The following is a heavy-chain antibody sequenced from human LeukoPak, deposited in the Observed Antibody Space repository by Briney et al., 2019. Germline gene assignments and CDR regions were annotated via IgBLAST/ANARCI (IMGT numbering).Heavy chain of an antibody. J-gene: IGHJ4*02. V-gene: IGHV1-8*01. CDR2: MNPNSGNT. D-gene: IGHD6-13*01. CDR1: GYTFTSYD. Sequence: ASVKVSCKASGYTFTSYDINWVRQATGQGLELMGLMNPNSGNTGYAQKFQGRVTMTRNTSISTAYMELSSLRSEDTAVYYCARYASIFSSWYYKSDYWGQGTLVTVSS. CDR3: ARYASIFSSWYYKSDY.